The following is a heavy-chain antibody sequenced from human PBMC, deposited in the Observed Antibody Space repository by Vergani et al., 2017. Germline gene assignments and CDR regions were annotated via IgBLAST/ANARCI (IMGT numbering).Heavy chain of an antibody. D-gene: IGHD3-10*01. CDR2: ISYDGSNK. CDR3: ARDYYYGSGSTY. V-gene: IGHV3-30*04. J-gene: IGHJ4*02. CDR1: GFTFSSYA. Sequence: VQLVESGGGLVQPGGSLRLSCAASGFTFSSYAMHWVRQAPGKGLEWVAVISYDGSNKYYADSVKGRFTISRDNSKNTLYLQMNSLRAEDTAVYYCARDYYYGSGSTYWGQGTLVTVSS.